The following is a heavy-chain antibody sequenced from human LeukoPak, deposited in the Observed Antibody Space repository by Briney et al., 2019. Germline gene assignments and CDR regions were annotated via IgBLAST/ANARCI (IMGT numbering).Heavy chain of an antibody. V-gene: IGHV4-34*01. CDR1: GGSFSGYY. CDR3: ARGYYYFDY. J-gene: IGHJ4*02. Sequence: PSETLSLTCAVYGGSFSGYYWSWIRQPPGKGLEWIGEINHSGSTNYNPSLKSRVTMSVDTSKNQLSLKLNSVTAADTAVYYCARGYYYFDYWGQGTLVTVSS. CDR2: INHSGST.